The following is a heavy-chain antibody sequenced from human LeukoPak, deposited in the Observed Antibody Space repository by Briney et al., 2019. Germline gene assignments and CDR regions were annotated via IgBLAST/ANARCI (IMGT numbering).Heavy chain of an antibody. D-gene: IGHD3-10*01. CDR3: ARGGPIIDDAFDI. CDR2: IIPIFGTA. Sequence: SVKVSCTASGGTFSSYAISWVRQAPGQGLEWMGGIIPIFGTANCAQKFQGRVTITADESTSTAYMELSSLRAEDTAVYYCARGGPIIDDAFDIWGQGTMVTVSS. CDR1: GGTFSSYA. J-gene: IGHJ3*02. V-gene: IGHV1-69*01.